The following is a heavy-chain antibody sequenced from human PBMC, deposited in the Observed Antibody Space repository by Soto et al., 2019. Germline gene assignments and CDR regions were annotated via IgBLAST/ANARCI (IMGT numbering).Heavy chain of an antibody. CDR2: ISGSGGST. V-gene: IGHV3-23*01. Sequence: GGSLRLSCAASGFTFSSYAMSWVRQAPGKGREWVSAISGSGGSTYYADSVKGRFTISRDNSKNTLYLQMNSLRAEDTAVYYCAKRIYYYYGMDVWGQGTTVTVSS. CDR1: GFTFSSYA. J-gene: IGHJ6*02. CDR3: AKRIYYYYGMDV.